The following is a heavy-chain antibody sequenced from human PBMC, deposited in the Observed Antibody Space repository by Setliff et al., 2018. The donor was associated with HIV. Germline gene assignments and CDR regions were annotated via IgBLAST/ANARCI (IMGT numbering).Heavy chain of an antibody. Sequence: SETLSLTCTVSGDSISSCISTHYCTWIRQPPGAGLEWIGYMYYSGSTNFNPSLKSRVSISVDTPRNQFSLKLTSVTAADTAVYYCARGGGFWSGQLDYWGQGTLVTVSS. J-gene: IGHJ4*02. V-gene: IGHV4-61*05. CDR2: MYYSGST. CDR3: ARGGGFWSGQLDY. D-gene: IGHD3-3*01. CDR1: GDSISSCISTHY.